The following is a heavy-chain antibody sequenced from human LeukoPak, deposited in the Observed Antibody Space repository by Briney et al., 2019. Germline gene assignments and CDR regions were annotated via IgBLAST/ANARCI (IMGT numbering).Heavy chain of an antibody. CDR2: IYYSGST. Sequence: MPSETPSLTCAVSGYSISSSNWWGWIRQPPGKGLEWIGYIYYSGSTYYNPSLKSRVTMSVDTSKNQFSLKLSSVTAVDTAVYYCARIGSDDTALDYWGQGTLVTVSS. CDR3: ARIGSDDTALDY. CDR1: GYSISSSNW. V-gene: IGHV4-28*01. D-gene: IGHD5-18*01. J-gene: IGHJ4*02.